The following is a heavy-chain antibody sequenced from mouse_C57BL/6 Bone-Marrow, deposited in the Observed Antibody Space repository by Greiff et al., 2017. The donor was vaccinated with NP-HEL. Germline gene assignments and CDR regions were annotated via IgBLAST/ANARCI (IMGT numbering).Heavy chain of an antibody. CDR3: ARVYCYHWYIDV. J-gene: IGHJ1*03. CDR1: GYTFTSYW. Sequence: QVQLQQPGAELVMPGASVKLSCKASGYTFTSYWMHWVKQRPGQGLEWIGEIDPSASYTTYNQKFKGKSTLTVDTSSSTDYMQLSSLTSEDCAVYYGARVYCYHWYIDVWGTGTTVTVSS. CDR2: IDPSASYT. V-gene: IGHV1-69*01. D-gene: IGHD2-12*01.